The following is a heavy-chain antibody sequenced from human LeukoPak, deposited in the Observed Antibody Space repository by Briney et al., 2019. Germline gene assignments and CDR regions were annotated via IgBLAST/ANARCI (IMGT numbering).Heavy chain of an antibody. V-gene: IGHV4-34*01. CDR2: INHSGST. D-gene: IGHD6-6*01. J-gene: IGHJ6*02. Sequence: SETLSLTCAVYGGSFSGYYWSWIRQPPWKGLEWIGEINHSGSTNYNPSLKSRVTISVDTSKNQFSLKLSSVTAADTAVYYCASFPAGGAARFYYYGMDVWGQGTTVTVSS. CDR1: GGSFSGYY. CDR3: ASFPAGGAARFYYYGMDV.